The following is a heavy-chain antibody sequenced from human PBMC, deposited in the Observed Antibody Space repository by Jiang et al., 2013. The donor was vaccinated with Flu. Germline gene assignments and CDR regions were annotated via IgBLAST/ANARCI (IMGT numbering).Heavy chain of an antibody. CDR2: IFYTGTT. V-gene: IGHV4-39*07. Sequence: GSGLVKPSETLSLTCTVSGDSISSRNYYWGWLRQSPGKGLEWIASIFYTGTTYYNPSLKSRVTISVDTSKNQFSLKLSSVIAADTAVYYCARDRIVVAPAAEYYFQYGMDVRGKGPRSPSPQ. CDR3: ARDRIVVAPAAEYYFQYGMDV. J-gene: IGHJ6*01. CDR1: GDSISSRNYY. D-gene: IGHD2-2*01.